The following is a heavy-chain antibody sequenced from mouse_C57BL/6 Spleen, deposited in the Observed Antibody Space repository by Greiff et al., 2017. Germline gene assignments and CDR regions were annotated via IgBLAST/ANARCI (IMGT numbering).Heavy chain of an antibody. CDR3: ARSPSTCGGFAY. CDR2: IRNKANGYTT. Sequence: EVKLMESGGGLVQPGGSLSLSCAASGFTFTDYYMSWVRQPPGKALAWLGFIRNKANGYTTEYSASVKGRFTISRDNYQSILYLQMNALRAEDSATDYCARSPSTCGGFAYWGQGTLVTVSA. D-gene: IGHD5-5*01. CDR1: GFTFTDYY. J-gene: IGHJ3*01. V-gene: IGHV7-3*01.